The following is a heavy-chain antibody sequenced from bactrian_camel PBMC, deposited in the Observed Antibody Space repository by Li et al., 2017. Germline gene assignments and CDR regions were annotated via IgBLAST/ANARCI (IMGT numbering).Heavy chain of an antibody. CDR1: GYALSYNFSRSC. CDR3: AAAPDWYTCAGGFHV. Sequence: HVQLVESGGGSVQAGGSLRLSCVASGYALSYNFSRSCMGWSRQAPGKEREWVAGIDSGGSTSYSDSVKGRFTISRDNANNTLYLQMNSLHSDDTAMYYCAAAPDWYTCAGGFHVWGQGTQVTV. J-gene: IGHJ4*01. CDR2: IDSGGST. V-gene: IGHV3S1*01. D-gene: IGHD6*01.